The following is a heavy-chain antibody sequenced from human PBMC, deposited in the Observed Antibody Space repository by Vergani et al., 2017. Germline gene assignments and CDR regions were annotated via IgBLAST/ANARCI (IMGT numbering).Heavy chain of an antibody. CDR2: INSDGSST. V-gene: IGHV3-74*01. Sequence: LQLQESGPGLVKPSETLSLTCTVSGGSISSSSYYWGWIRQPPGKGLVWVSRINSDGSSTSYADSVKGRFTISRDNAKNTLYLQMNSLRAEDTAVYYCARHLLDYWYFDLWGRGTLVTVSS. CDR3: ARHLLDYWYFDL. J-gene: IGHJ2*01. CDR1: GGSISSSSYY. D-gene: IGHD1-1*01.